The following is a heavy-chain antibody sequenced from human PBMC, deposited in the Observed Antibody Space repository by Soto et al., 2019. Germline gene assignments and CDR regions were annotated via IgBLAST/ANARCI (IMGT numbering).Heavy chain of an antibody. CDR1: GFTFESYA. Sequence: EVQLVESGGGSVQPGRSLRLSCVASGFTFESYAMHWVRQVPGKGLEWVSGISWNSGSIGYEDSVKGRFTISRDNAQKSLYLEMNSLRVDDTAFYYCVKDIHEQWLVSHFEYWGQGALGTVSS. CDR2: ISWNSGSI. J-gene: IGHJ4*02. CDR3: VKDIHEQWLVSHFEY. V-gene: IGHV3-9*01. D-gene: IGHD6-19*01.